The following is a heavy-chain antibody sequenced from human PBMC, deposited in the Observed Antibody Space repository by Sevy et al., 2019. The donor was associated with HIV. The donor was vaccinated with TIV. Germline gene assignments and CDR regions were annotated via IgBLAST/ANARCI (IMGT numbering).Heavy chain of an antibody. CDR2: INHSGST. V-gene: IGHV4-34*01. CDR3: ARFGLELTSSSYFDY. D-gene: IGHD1-7*01. CDR1: GGSFSGYY. J-gene: IGHJ4*02. Sequence: SETLSLTCAVYGGSFSGYYWSWIRQPPGKGLEWIGEINHSGSTNYNPSLKSRVTISVDTSKNQFSLKLSSVTAADTAVYYCARFGLELTSSSYFDYRGQGTLVTVSS.